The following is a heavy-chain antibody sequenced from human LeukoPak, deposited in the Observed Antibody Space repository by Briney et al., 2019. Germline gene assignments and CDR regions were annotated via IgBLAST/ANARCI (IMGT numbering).Heavy chain of an antibody. J-gene: IGHJ5*02. CDR2: MNPNSGNT. V-gene: IGHV1-8*01. Sequence: ASVKVSCKASGYTFTSYDINWVRQATGQGLEWMGWMNPNSGNTGYAQKFQGRVTMTRNTSISTAYMELSSLRSEDTAVYYCAKLGQQLDVNWFDPWGQGTLVTVSS. CDR3: AKLGQQLDVNWFDP. CDR1: GYTFTSYD. D-gene: IGHD6-13*01.